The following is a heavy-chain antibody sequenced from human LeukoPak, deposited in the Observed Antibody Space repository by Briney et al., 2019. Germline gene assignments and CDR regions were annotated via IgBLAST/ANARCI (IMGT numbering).Heavy chain of an antibody. CDR2: IRLTSNSM. D-gene: IGHD4-17*01. Sequence: GSLRVSCVASGFPLSSAWMNWVRQAPGKGLEWVSSIRLTSNSMSYADSVRGRFTISRDNAKSSLFLQMNSLRDEDTAVYYCARDGDGHLDYWGQGTLVTASS. CDR3: ARDGDGHLDY. CDR1: GFPLSSAW. V-gene: IGHV3-48*02. J-gene: IGHJ4*02.